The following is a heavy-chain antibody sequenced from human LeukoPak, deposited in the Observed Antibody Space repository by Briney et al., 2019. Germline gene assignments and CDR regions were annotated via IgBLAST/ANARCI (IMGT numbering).Heavy chain of an antibody. J-gene: IGHJ3*02. CDR2: ISGSSSTI. CDR3: ATHELKDAFDI. Sequence: GGSLRLSCAASGFTFSSYSMNWVRQAPGKGREWVSYISGSSSTIYYADSVKGRFTISRDNAKNSLYLQMNSLRAEDTAVYYCATHELKDAFDIWGQGTMVTVSS. V-gene: IGHV3-48*01. D-gene: IGHD3-10*01. CDR1: GFTFSSYS.